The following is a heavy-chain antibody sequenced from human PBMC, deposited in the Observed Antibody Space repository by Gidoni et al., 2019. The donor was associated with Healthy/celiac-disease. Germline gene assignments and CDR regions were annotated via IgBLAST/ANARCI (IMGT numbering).Heavy chain of an antibody. Sequence: EVQLVESGGGLVKPGGSLRLSCAASGFTFSSYTMNLFRQAPGRGLEWVSSISGSSSFIYYADSVKGRFTISRDNAKNSLYLQMNSLRAEDTAVYYCARNFGSDFWSGYAFNYYYYMDVWGQGTTVTVSS. V-gene: IGHV3-21*01. CDR3: ARNFGSDFWSGYAFNYYYYMDV. CDR2: ISGSSSFI. D-gene: IGHD3-3*01. CDR1: GFTFSSYT. J-gene: IGHJ6*02.